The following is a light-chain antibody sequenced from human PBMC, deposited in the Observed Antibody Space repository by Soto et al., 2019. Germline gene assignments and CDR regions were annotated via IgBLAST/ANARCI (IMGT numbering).Light chain of an antibody. CDR3: QSYDSSLSALV. Sequence: QAVVTQPPSASGPPGQRVTISCSGGSSNIGSNFVYWYQQLPGTAPKLLIYDNDQRPSGVPDRISGSKSGTSASLAISGLRSEDEADYYCQSYDSSLSALVFGGGTKVTVL. CDR2: DND. J-gene: IGLJ2*01. V-gene: IGLV1-47*02. CDR1: SSNIGSNF.